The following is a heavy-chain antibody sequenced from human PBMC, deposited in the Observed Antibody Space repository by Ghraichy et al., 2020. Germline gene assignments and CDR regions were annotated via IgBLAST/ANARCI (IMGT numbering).Heavy chain of an antibody. CDR1: GDSISVSGYY. V-gene: IGHV4-39*01. CDR2: IYYAGRT. Sequence: SETQSLTCTVSGDSISVSGYYWAWLRQSPGKGLEWIGSIYYAGRTYYNPSLKSRVTISVDLSRNQFSLEVNSVTAADTAVYSCARQFGATTTFFYFYYGTDVWGQGTTVTVSS. J-gene: IGHJ6*02. D-gene: IGHD2/OR15-2a*01. CDR3: ARQFGATTTFFYFYYGTDV.